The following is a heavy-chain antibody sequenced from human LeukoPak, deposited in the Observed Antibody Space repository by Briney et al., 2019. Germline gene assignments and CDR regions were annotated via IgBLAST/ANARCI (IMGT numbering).Heavy chain of an antibody. V-gene: IGHV3-48*03. J-gene: IGHJ4*02. D-gene: IGHD3-10*01. Sequence: PGGSLRLSCAASGFTFSSYEVNWVRQAPGKGLEWVSYISSSGSTIYYADSVKGRFAISRDNAKNSLYLQMNSLRAEDTAVYYCARDITAWSPFDYWGQGTLVTVSS. CDR3: ARDITAWSPFDY. CDR1: GFTFSSYE. CDR2: ISSSGSTI.